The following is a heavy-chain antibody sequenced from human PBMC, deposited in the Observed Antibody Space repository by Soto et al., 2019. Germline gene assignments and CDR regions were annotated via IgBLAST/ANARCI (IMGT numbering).Heavy chain of an antibody. Sequence: ASVKVSCKVSGYSLTELSIHWVRQAPGKGLEWMGGFDPKDGKVVYAQTLAARVTMTEDTATDTVYMELESLTSEDTAVYHCATVRGVGRYWFDTWGPGILVTVSS. V-gene: IGHV1-24*01. J-gene: IGHJ5*02. CDR3: ATVRGVGRYWFDT. CDR1: GYSLTELS. D-gene: IGHD2-8*02. CDR2: FDPKDGKV.